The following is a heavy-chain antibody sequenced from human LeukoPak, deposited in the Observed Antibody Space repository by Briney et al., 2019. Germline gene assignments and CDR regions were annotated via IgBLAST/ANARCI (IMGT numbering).Heavy chain of an antibody. Sequence: SETLSLTCTVSGGSISSYYWSWIRQPPGKGLEWIGSIYDSGCTHYNPSLKSRVTISVDTSKNQFSLKLNSVTAADTAVYYCARHYGPWGQGTLVTVSS. CDR2: IYDSGCT. J-gene: IGHJ5*02. V-gene: IGHV4-39*01. CDR3: ARHYGP. D-gene: IGHD3-10*01. CDR1: GGSISSYY.